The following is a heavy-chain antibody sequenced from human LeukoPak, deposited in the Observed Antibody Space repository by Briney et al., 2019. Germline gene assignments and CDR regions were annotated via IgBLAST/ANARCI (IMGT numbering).Heavy chain of an antibody. CDR1: GFTFSSYW. J-gene: IGHJ4*02. Sequence: GGSLRLSCAASGFTFSSYWMHWVRQAPGKGLVWVSRINSDGSSTIYADSVKGRFTISRDNAKNTLYLQMNSLRPEDSAVHYCAKDGRGSGYFPDYWGQGTLVTVSS. V-gene: IGHV3-74*01. D-gene: IGHD3-22*01. CDR2: INSDGSST. CDR3: AKDGRGSGYFPDY.